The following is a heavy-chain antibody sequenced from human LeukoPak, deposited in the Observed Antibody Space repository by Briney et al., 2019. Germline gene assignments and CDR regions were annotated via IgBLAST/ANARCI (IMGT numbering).Heavy chain of an antibody. CDR1: GFTFNSYA. D-gene: IGHD3-22*01. CDR2: MSGSGGRT. J-gene: IGHJ4*02. V-gene: IGHV3-23*01. Sequence: GGTLRLSRAASGFTFNSYAMGWVRQPPGKGLEWGSGMSGSGGRTYYGDSVKGRFTIARDTSKNTLYLQMNSLRAEDTAVYYCAKWGYNYYDSSGFFDFWGQGTLVTVSS. CDR3: AKWGYNYYDSSGFFDF.